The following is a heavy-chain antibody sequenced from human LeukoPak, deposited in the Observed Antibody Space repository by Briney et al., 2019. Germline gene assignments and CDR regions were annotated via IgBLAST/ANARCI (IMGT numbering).Heavy chain of an antibody. CDR3: ARAQGYCSGGSCYECFDP. CDR1: GYTFTGYY. CDR2: INPNSGGT. Sequence: ASVKVSCKASGYTFTGYYMHWVRQAPGQGLEWMGRINPNSGGTNYAQKFQGRVTMTRDTSISTAYMELSRLRSDDTAVYYCARAQGYCSGGSCYECFDPWGQGTLVTVSS. J-gene: IGHJ5*02. V-gene: IGHV1-2*06. D-gene: IGHD2-15*01.